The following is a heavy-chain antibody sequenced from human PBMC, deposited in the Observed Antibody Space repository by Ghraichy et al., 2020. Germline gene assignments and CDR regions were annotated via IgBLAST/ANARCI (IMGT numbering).Heavy chain of an antibody. V-gene: IGHV3-33*04. Sequence: WGSLRLSCAASGFTFSSYGMHWVRQAPGKGLEWVAVIWDDGSKKYYTDSVKGRFTISRDDSNKTLHLHMNSLRAEDTAVYYCARTPGLTGIDYWGQGTMVTVSS. D-gene: IGHD7-27*01. CDR2: IWDDGSKK. CDR1: GFTFSSYG. J-gene: IGHJ4*02. CDR3: ARTPGLTGIDY.